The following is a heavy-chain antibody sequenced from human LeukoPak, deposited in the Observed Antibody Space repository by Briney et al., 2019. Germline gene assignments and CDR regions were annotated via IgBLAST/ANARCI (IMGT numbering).Heavy chain of an antibody. D-gene: IGHD3-10*02. V-gene: IGHV3-7*03. J-gene: IGHJ5*02. CDR3: TRENYVPDS. CDR2: ISNGGGAT. CDR1: GYTFSPYW. Sequence: GGSLRLSCVASGYTFSPYWMSWVRQIPGKGLEWVASISNGGGATYYVDSVRGRFTISRDDAKNSLFLHMNGLRSDDTAVYYCTRENYVPDSWGQGTLVTVSS.